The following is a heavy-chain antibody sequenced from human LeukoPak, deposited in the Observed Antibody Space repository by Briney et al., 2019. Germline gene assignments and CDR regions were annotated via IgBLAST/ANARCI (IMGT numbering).Heavy chain of an antibody. CDR3: ARDWRRYGTYDY. Sequence: GGSLRLSCAASGFTLSSYWMSWVRQAPGKGLEWVATIKHDGSDKYYVDSVKGRFTISRDNAKNSLYLQMNSLRAEDTALYYCARDWRRYGTYDYWGQGTLVTVSS. CDR1: GFTLSSYW. D-gene: IGHD5-18*01. CDR2: IKHDGSDK. V-gene: IGHV3-7*05. J-gene: IGHJ4*02.